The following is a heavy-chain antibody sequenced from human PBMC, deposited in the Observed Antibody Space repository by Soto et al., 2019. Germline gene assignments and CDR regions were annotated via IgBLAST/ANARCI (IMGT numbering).Heavy chain of an antibody. CDR3: ARDRGAYFDL. J-gene: IGHJ2*01. Sequence: QVQLVQSGAEIKKPGASVQISCKASGYTFTTYYIHWVRQAPGQGLEWMGVINSSGGNTNYTQKFQGRVTMTRDTSTSTFYMELSSLRSEDTAIYYCARDRGAYFDLWGLGTLVTVSS. CDR1: GYTFTTYY. D-gene: IGHD1-26*01. V-gene: IGHV1-46*01. CDR2: INSSGGNT.